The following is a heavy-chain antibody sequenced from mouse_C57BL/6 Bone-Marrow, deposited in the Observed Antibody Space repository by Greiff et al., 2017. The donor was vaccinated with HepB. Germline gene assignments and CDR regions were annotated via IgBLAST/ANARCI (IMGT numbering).Heavy chain of an antibody. J-gene: IGHJ2*01. D-gene: IGHD1-1*01. CDR3: ALITAVVATVNY. V-gene: IGHV14-2*01. CDR1: GFNIKDYY. Sequence: VQLQQSGAELVKPGASVKLSCTASGFNIKDYYMHWVKQRPEQGLVWIGRIDPEDGETKYAPKFQGKATITADTSSNTAYLQLSSLTSEDTAVYYCALITAVVATVNYWGQGTTLTVSS. CDR2: IDPEDGET.